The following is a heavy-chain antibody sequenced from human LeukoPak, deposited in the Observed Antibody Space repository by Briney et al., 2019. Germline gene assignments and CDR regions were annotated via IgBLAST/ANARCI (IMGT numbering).Heavy chain of an antibody. J-gene: IGHJ5*02. CDR1: GYTFTGYY. CDR3: ASIRLWFDSNWFDP. Sequence: ASVKVSCKASGYTFTGYYMHWVRQAPGQGLEWVGWISAYNGNTNYAQKLQGRVTMTTDTSTSTAYMELRSLRSDDTAVYYCASIRLWFDSNWFDPWGQGTLVTVSS. V-gene: IGHV1-18*01. D-gene: IGHD3-10*01. CDR2: ISAYNGNT.